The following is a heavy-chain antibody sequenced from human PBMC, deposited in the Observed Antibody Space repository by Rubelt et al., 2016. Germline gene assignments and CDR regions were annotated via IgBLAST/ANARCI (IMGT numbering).Heavy chain of an antibody. Sequence: RWVRRSPGKGLEWVSGIGGGTSNTYYADSVRGRFTISRDNSKSTLFLQMNSLRAEDTAVYYCAKEGQDYYGSGTPDYWGQGTLVTVSS. CDR3: AKEGQDYYGSGTPDY. V-gene: IGHV3-23*01. J-gene: IGHJ4*02. CDR2: IGGGTSNT. D-gene: IGHD3-10*01.